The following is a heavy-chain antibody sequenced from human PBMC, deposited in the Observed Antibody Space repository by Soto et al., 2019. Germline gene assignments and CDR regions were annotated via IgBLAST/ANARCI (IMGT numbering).Heavy chain of an antibody. Sequence: SLRLSCTASGFTFSSYAMSWVRQAPGKGLEWVSAISGRGGNTYYADSVKGRFTISRDNSKNTLYLQMNSLRAEDTAVYYCAKSITARPFDYWGQGALVTVSS. CDR3: AKSITARPFDY. CDR1: GFTFSSYA. V-gene: IGHV3-23*01. CDR2: ISGRGGNT. J-gene: IGHJ4*02. D-gene: IGHD6-6*01.